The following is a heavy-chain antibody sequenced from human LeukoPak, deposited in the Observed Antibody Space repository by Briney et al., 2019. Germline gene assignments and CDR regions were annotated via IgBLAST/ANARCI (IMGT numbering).Heavy chain of an antibody. CDR3: ARGSGGSYLSFDY. D-gene: IGHD1-26*01. CDR2: INHSGST. CDR1: GGSFSGYY. J-gene: IGHJ4*02. Sequence: PSETLSLTCAVYGGSFSGYYWSWIRQPPGKGLDWIGEINHSGSTNYNPSLKSRVTISVDTSKNQFSLKLSSVTAADTAVYYCARGSGGSYLSFDYWGQGTLVTVSS. V-gene: IGHV4-34*01.